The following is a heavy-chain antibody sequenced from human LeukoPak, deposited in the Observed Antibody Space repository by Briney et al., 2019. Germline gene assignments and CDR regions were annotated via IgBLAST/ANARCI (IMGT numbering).Heavy chain of an antibody. CDR3: ARALINRVRGVIDAFDI. CDR1: GGSVSSDTSY. J-gene: IGHJ3*02. CDR2: IYYGGGT. Sequence: SETLSLTCSISGGSVSSDTSYWSWIRQPPGKGLEWIGYIYYGGGTNYNPSLKSRVTLSIDTSNNQSFLKLRSVTAADTAVYYCARALINRVRGVIDAFDIWGQGTMVTVS. D-gene: IGHD3-10*01. V-gene: IGHV4-61*01.